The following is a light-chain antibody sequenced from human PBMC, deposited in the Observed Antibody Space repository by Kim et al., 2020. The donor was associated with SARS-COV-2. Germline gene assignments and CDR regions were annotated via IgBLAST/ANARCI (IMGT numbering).Light chain of an antibody. CDR1: QSVTIS. CDR2: GAS. J-gene: IGKJ2*03. CDR3: QQFNNWPLYS. Sequence: EIVMTQSPATLSVSPGERATLSCRASQSVTISLAWYQQKPGQPPRLLIYGASTRAAGIPARFSGSGSGTDFTLTISSLQSEDFAVYYCQQFNNWPLYSFGQGTKLEI. V-gene: IGKV3-15*01.